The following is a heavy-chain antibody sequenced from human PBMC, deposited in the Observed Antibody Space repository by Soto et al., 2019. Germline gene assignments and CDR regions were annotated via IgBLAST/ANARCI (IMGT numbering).Heavy chain of an antibody. CDR2: INPSGGST. V-gene: IGHV1-46*03. Sequence: ASVKVSCKASGYTFTSYYMHWVRQAPGQGLEWMGIINPSGGSTSYAQKFQGRVAMTRDTSTSTVYMELSSLRSEDTAVYYCARASLEWSQVDYYYYYMDVWGKGTTVTSP. D-gene: IGHD3-3*01. CDR3: ARASLEWSQVDYYYYYMDV. CDR1: GYTFTSYY. J-gene: IGHJ6*03.